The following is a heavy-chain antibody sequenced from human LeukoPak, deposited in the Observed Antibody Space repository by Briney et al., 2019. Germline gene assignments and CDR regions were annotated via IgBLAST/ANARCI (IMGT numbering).Heavy chain of an antibody. V-gene: IGHV3-20*04. CDR3: ARDYPYYYDGMWYCDY. Sequence: GGSLRLSCAASGFTVSSNYMGWVRQAPGKGLEWVSGINWNGGSTGYADSVKGRFTISRDNAKNSLYLQMNSLRAEDTAVYYCARDYPYYYDGMWYCDYWGQGTLVSVSS. CDR2: INWNGGST. D-gene: IGHD3-22*01. CDR1: GFTVSSNY. J-gene: IGHJ4*02.